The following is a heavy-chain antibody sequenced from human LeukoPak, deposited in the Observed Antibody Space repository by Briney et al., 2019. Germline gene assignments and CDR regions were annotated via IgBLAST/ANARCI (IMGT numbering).Heavy chain of an antibody. V-gene: IGHV1-2*02. CDR2: IKPNSGGT. CDR1: GYTFTGYY. D-gene: IGHD6-19*01. Sequence: ASVKVSCKASGYTFTGYYMHWMRQAPGEGPEWMGWIKPNSGGTNYAQKFQGRVTMTRDTSISTAYMELSRLRSDDTAVYYCARDGKQWLRGGNWFDPWGQGTLVTVSS. CDR3: ARDGKQWLRGGNWFDP. J-gene: IGHJ5*02.